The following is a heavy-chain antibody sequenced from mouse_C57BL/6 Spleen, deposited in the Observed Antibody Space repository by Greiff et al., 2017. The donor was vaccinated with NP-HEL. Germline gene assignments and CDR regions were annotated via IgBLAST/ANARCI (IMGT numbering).Heavy chain of an antibody. CDR2: INPNNGGT. Sequence: EVQLQQSGPELVKPGASVKIPCKASGYTFTDYNMDWVKQSHGKSLEWIGDINPNNGGTIYNQKFKGKATLTVDKSSSTAYMDLRSLTSEDTAVYYGAREDGYDAGYYYAMDYWGQGTSVTVSS. V-gene: IGHV1-18*01. J-gene: IGHJ4*01. CDR1: GYTFTDYN. D-gene: IGHD2-2*01. CDR3: AREDGYDAGYYYAMDY.